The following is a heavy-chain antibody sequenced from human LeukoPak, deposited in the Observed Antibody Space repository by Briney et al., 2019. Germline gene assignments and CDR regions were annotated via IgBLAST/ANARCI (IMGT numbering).Heavy chain of an antibody. D-gene: IGHD2-15*01. J-gene: IGHJ5*02. Sequence: PSETLSLTCAVSGYSISSGYYWGWIRQPPGKGLEWIGSIYHSGNTYYNPSLKSRVTLSLDTSNNQFSLKLSSVTAADTAVYYCVRSGVLYWIQTWGQGALVSVSS. V-gene: IGHV4-38-2*01. CDR1: GYSISSGYY. CDR3: VRSGVLYWIQT. CDR2: IYHSGNT.